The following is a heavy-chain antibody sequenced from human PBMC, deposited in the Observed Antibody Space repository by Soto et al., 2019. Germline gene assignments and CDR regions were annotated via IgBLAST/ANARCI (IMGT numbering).Heavy chain of an antibody. CDR3: ARDSGRGYSYPFDY. J-gene: IGHJ4*02. V-gene: IGHV4-31*03. D-gene: IGHD5-18*01. Sequence: SETLSLTCTVSGGSISSGGYYWSWIRQHPGKGLEWIGYIYYSGSTYYNPSLKSRVTISVDTSKNQFSLKLSSVTAADTAVYYCARDSGRGYSYPFDYWGQGTLVTVSS. CDR2: IYYSGST. CDR1: GGSISSGGYY.